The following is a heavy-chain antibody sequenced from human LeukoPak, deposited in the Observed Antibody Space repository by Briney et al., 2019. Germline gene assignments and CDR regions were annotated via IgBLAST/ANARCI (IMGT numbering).Heavy chain of an antibody. Sequence: SETLSLTCAVYGGSFSGYYWSWIRQPPGKGLEWIGEINHSGSTNYNPSLKSRVTISVDTSKNQFSLKLSSVTAADTAVYYCARGPPVHYDFWSGYYVRDYYYYMDVWAKGPRSPSP. D-gene: IGHD3-3*01. J-gene: IGHJ6*03. CDR3: ARGPPVHYDFWSGYYVRDYYYYMDV. CDR2: INHSGST. V-gene: IGHV4-34*01. CDR1: GGSFSGYY.